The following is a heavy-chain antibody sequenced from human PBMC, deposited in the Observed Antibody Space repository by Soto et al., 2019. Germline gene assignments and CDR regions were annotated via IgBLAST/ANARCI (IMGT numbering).Heavy chain of an antibody. CDR1: GXTFSSYA. J-gene: IGHJ4*02. V-gene: IGHV3-30-3*01. D-gene: IGHD4-17*01. CDR2: ISYDGSNK. Sequence: LRLSCAASGXTFSSYAVHWVRQAPGKGLEWVAVISYDGSNKYYADSVKGRFTISRDNSKNTLYLQMNSLRAEDTAVYYCARVWTGVSTEPYYFDYWGQGTLVTVSS. CDR3: ARVWTGVSTEPYYFDY.